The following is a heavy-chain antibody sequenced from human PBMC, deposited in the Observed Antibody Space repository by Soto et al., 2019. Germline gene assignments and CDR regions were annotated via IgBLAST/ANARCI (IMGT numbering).Heavy chain of an antibody. D-gene: IGHD2-2*02. V-gene: IGHV1-8*01. CDR2: MNPNSGKT. J-gene: IGHJ4*02. CDR3: ARGSWRVYCSDTTCYTINY. Sequence: ASLKVSCKTSGYTFTRYDVNWMRQATGEGREWMGWMNPNSGKTGYAQKFQGRVTMTTNTSISTAYMELSGLRSDDTAIYYCARGSWRVYCSDTTCYTINYWGQGTLVTVSS. CDR1: GYTFTRYD.